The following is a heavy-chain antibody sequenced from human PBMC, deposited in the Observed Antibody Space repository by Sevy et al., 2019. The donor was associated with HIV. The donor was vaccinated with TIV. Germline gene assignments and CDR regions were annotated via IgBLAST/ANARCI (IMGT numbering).Heavy chain of an antibody. CDR1: GGSISSHY. D-gene: IGHD2-15*01. CDR2: IYYSGNT. Sequence: SETLSLTCTVSGGSISSHYWSWIRQPPGKGLEWIGYIYYSGNTNYNPSLKSRVTISIDTSNNQFSLKLNSVTAADTAEYYCAGSESYATTLDLWGRGTLVTVSS. V-gene: IGHV4-59*11. J-gene: IGHJ2*01. CDR3: AGSESYATTLDL.